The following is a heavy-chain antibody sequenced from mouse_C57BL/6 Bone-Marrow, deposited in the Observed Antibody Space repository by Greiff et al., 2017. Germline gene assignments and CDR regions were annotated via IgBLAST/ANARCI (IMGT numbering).Heavy chain of an antibody. Sequence: EVKLMESGGGLVQPGGSLKLSCAASGFPFSDYEMAWVRQAPRKGPEWVAFISNLAYSIYYADTVTGRFTISRENAKNTLSLEMCSLRYEDTAMYYCTRLGGYYGWFAYWGQGTLVTVSA. J-gene: IGHJ3*01. CDR1: GFPFSDYE. D-gene: IGHD2-3*01. V-gene: IGHV5-15*01. CDR2: ISNLAYSI. CDR3: TRLGGYYGWFAY.